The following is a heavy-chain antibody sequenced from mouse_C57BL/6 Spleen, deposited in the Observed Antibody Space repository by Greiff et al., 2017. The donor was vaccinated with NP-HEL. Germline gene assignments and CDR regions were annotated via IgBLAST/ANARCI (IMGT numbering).Heavy chain of an antibody. CDR3: TTSYYDYGGAMDY. V-gene: IGHV14-1*01. Sequence: VQLKESGAELVRPGASVKLSCTASGFNIKDYYMHWVKQRPEQGLEWIGRIDPEDGDTEYAPKFQGKATMTADTSSNTAYLQLTSLTSEDTAVDYCTTSYYDYGGAMDYWGQGTSVTVSS. D-gene: IGHD2-4*01. CDR1: GFNIKDYY. J-gene: IGHJ4*01. CDR2: IDPEDGDT.